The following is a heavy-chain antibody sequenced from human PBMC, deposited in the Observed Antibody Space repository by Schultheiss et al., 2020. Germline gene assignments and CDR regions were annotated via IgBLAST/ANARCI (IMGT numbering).Heavy chain of an antibody. CDR3: ARLNDNNGLDY. CDR2: IYYGGST. CDR1: GASINSYY. D-gene: IGHD1/OR15-1a*01. J-gene: IGHJ4*02. Sequence: SQTLSLTCSVSGASINSYYWAWIRQPPGEGLESIGYIYYGGSTNYNPSLKSRVSISIDSSKTQFSLKLSSVTAADTAVYYCARLNDNNGLDYWGQGTLVTVSS. V-gene: IGHV4-59*01.